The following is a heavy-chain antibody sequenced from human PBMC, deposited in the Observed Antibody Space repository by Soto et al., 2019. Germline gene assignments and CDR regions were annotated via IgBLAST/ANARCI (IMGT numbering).Heavy chain of an antibody. CDR3: AREQGDGNYANNWFEP. CDR1: GYTFTSYY. V-gene: IGHV1-46*01. Sequence: ASVKVSCKASGYTFTSYYMHWVRQAPGQGLEWMGIINPSGGSTSYAQKFQGRVTMTRDTSTSTVYMELSSLRSEDTAVYYCAREQGDGNYANNWFEPWGQGNLVAVHS. D-gene: IGHD1-7*01. J-gene: IGHJ5*02. CDR2: INPSGGST.